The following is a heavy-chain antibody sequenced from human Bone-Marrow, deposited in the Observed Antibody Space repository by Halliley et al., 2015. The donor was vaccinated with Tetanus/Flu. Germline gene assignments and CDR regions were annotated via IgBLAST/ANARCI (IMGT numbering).Heavy chain of an antibody. J-gene: IGHJ4*02. V-gene: IGHV4-59*01. CDR1: DGSISGYY. Sequence: TLSLTCTISDGSISGYYWSWIRQAPEKGLEWIGYIHYSGDTNYNPSLKSRVTISVDTSKNQFSLKLTSVTAADTAVYYCTGGGGWLTDNWGQGTLVPVSS. CDR2: IHYSGDT. CDR3: TGGGGWLTDN. D-gene: IGHD2-15*01.